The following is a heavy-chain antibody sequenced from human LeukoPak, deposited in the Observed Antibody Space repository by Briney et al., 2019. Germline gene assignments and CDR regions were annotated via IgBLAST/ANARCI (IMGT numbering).Heavy chain of an antibody. J-gene: IGHJ4*02. CDR1: GFTFSSYA. CDR2: ISGSGGST. Sequence: RPGGSLRLSCAASGFTFSSYAMSWVRQAPGKGLGWVSAISGSGGSTYYADSVKGRFTISRDNSKNTLYLQMNSLRAEDTAVYYCAKDRGYCSGGSCYIFDYWGQGTLVTVSS. V-gene: IGHV3-23*01. CDR3: AKDRGYCSGGSCYIFDY. D-gene: IGHD2-15*01.